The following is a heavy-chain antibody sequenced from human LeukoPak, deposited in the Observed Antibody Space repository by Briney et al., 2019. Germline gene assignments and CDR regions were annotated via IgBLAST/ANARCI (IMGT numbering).Heavy chain of an antibody. Sequence: ASVKVSCKASGYTFTSYDINWVRQATGQGLEWMGWMNPNSGNTGYAQKFQGRVTMTRNTSISTAYMELSSLGSEDTPVYYCARGVGCSGGSCSVYWGEGTLVTVSS. CDR1: GYTFTSYD. D-gene: IGHD2-15*01. J-gene: IGHJ4*02. V-gene: IGHV1-8*01. CDR2: MNPNSGNT. CDR3: ARGVGCSGGSCSVY.